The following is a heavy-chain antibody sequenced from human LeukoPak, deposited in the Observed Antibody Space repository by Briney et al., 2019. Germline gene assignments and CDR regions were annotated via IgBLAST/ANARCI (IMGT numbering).Heavy chain of an antibody. CDR3: ARRLTQYDCFDP. Sequence: ASETLSLTCTVSGGSISSPSYYWGWVRQSPGKGLEWIGSVYYTGRTDYNPSLESRVIMSMDTSKNQYFMRLNSVTATDTAVYYCARRLTQYDCFDPWGQGILVTVSS. J-gene: IGHJ5*02. V-gene: IGHV4-39*01. D-gene: IGHD2-2*01. CDR1: GGSISSPSYY. CDR2: VYYTGRT.